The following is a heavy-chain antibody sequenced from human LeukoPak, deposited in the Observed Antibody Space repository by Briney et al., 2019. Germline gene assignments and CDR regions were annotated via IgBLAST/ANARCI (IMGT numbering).Heavy chain of an antibody. CDR1: GFTFSSYA. CDR2: ISGSGGST. Sequence: GGPLRLSCAASGFTFSSYAMSWVRQAPGEGLEWVSAISGSGGSTYFADSVKGRFTISRDNSKNTLYLQMNSLRAEDTAVYYCAKDGFMTTVTTFDYWGQGTLVTVSS. CDR3: AKDGFMTTVTTFDY. V-gene: IGHV3-23*01. J-gene: IGHJ4*02. D-gene: IGHD4-17*01.